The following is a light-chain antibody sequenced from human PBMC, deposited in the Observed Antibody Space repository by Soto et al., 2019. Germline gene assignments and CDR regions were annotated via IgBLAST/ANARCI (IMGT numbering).Light chain of an antibody. CDR3: RQATHLPTT. CDR1: QSLVYSDGNAS. J-gene: IGKJ1*01. V-gene: IGKV2-30*01. CDR2: KAS. Sequence: DVVMTQSPLSLPVTPGQPASISCRSSQSLVYSDGNASLNWFHQRPGQSPRRLIYKASKRDSGVPDRFSGRGSGTDFTLQINRVAADDGGIYYCRQATHLPTTVGRGTRVEIK.